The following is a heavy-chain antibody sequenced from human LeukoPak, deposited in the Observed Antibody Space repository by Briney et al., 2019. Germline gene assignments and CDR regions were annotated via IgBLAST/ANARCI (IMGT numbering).Heavy chain of an antibody. V-gene: IGHV3-30*01. Sequence: GGSLRLSCAASGFTFSSYAMHWVRQAPGKGLEWVAVISYDGSNKYYADSVKGRFTIPRDNSKNTLYLQMNSLRAEDTAVYYCAREGIAAAGIYYMDVWGKGTTVTVSS. CDR1: GFTFSSYA. J-gene: IGHJ6*03. CDR2: ISYDGSNK. D-gene: IGHD6-13*01. CDR3: AREGIAAAGIYYMDV.